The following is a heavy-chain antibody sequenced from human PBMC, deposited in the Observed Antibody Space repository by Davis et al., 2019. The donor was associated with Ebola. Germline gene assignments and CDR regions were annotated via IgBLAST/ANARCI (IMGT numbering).Heavy chain of an antibody. J-gene: IGHJ4*02. V-gene: IGHV3-74*01. Sequence: GESLKISCAASGFTFSSTLMHWVRQYPGKGLEWVSAIDYAGTSRDYADSVKGRFTISRDNAKNMLYLQMNSLRAEDTAIYYCASAISVGGHKWGQGTLVTVSS. D-gene: IGHD6-19*01. CDR2: IDYAGTSR. CDR3: ASAISVGGHK. CDR1: GFTFSSTL.